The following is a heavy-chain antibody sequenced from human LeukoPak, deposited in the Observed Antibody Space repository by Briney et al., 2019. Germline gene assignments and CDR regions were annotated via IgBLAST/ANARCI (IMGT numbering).Heavy chain of an antibody. CDR2: ISSRSYI. Sequence: KPGVSLSLFCAAWGFTLSSYSMNGVRRAPGKGLEWVSSISSRSYIYYADSVKGRFTISRDKANNSLYLQMTSLRAEDTAVYYCARGANGSGSYWGQGTLVTVSS. D-gene: IGHD6-19*01. CDR3: ARGANGSGSY. V-gene: IGHV3-21*01. J-gene: IGHJ4*02. CDR1: GFTLSSYS.